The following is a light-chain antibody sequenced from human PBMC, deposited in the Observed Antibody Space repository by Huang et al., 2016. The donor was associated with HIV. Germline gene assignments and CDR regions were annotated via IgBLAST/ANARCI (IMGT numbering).Light chain of an antibody. CDR1: QSLVYRANNKNH. Sequence: DIVLTQSPHSLAVSLGERATINCKSSQSLVYRANNKNHLVWYQQKPGQPPKLLMYGASTRESGVPDRFSASGSGTDFTLTISSLQAEDVAVYYCQQYYTVPWTFGQGTKVEI. CDR2: GAS. V-gene: IGKV4-1*01. J-gene: IGKJ1*01. CDR3: QQYYTVPWT.